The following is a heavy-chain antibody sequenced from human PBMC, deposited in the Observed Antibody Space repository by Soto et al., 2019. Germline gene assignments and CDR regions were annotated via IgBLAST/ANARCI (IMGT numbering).Heavy chain of an antibody. CDR3: ARLRITIFGVVTSYYYYYMDV. D-gene: IGHD3-3*01. CDR1: GGSFSGYY. Sequence: SETLSLTCAVYGGSFSGYYWSWIRQPPGKGLEWIGEINHSGSTNYNPSLKSRVTISVDTSKNQFSLKLSSVTAADTAVYYCARLRITIFGVVTSYYYYYMDVWGKGTTVTVSS. CDR2: INHSGST. J-gene: IGHJ6*03. V-gene: IGHV4-34*01.